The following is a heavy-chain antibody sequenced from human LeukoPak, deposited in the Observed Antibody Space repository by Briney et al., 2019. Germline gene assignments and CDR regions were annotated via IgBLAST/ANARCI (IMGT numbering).Heavy chain of an antibody. CDR1: GFSFNNYA. Sequence: PGGSLRLSCVASGFSFNNYAMNWVRQAPGKGLEWVSLIIGSSGSTFYADSAKGRFTISRDKSKNTLYLQMNSLRAEDTAVYYCAKGAYDYIEIAYFDYWGQGSLVTVSS. J-gene: IGHJ4*02. CDR3: AKGAYDYIEIAYFDY. CDR2: IIGSSGST. V-gene: IGHV3-23*01. D-gene: IGHD5-12*01.